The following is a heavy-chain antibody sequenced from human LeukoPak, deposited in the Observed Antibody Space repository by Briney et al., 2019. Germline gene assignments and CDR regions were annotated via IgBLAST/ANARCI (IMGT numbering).Heavy chain of an antibody. D-gene: IGHD2-8*01. Sequence: SETLSLTGPASGYSISSVYYWGWIRQPPGKGLEWIGSIYHSGSTYYNPSLKSRVTISVDTSKNQFSLKLSSVTAADTAVYYCANGVRKFDYWGQGTLVTVSS. CDR3: ANGVRKFDY. J-gene: IGHJ4*02. CDR2: IYHSGST. CDR1: GYSISSVYY. V-gene: IGHV4-38-2*01.